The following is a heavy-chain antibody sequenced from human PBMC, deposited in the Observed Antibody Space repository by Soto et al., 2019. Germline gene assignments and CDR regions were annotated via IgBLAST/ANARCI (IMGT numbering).Heavy chain of an antibody. V-gene: IGHV3-30*18. CDR3: AKVEYDFWSGPPGDGYYYGMDV. J-gene: IGHJ6*02. CDR1: GFTFSSYG. Sequence: PGGSLRLSCAASGFTFSSYGMHWVRQAPGKGLEWVAVISYDGSNKYYADSVKGRFTISRDNSKNTLYLQMNSLRAEDTAVYYCAKVEYDFWSGPPGDGYYYGMDVWGQGTTVTVSS. D-gene: IGHD3-3*01. CDR2: ISYDGSNK.